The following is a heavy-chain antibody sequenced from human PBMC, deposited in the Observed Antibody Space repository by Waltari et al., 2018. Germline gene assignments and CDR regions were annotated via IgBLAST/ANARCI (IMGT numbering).Heavy chain of an antibody. J-gene: IGHJ4*02. CDR2: VKYDGTET. CDR1: ALPLSGYW. CDR3: ARSDYTDF. V-gene: IGHV3-74*01. D-gene: IGHD3-16*01. Sequence: EVRLVESGGGLVQRGGPLRLSCIAYALPLSGYWMHWGRQAPGKGLVWVSRVKYDGTETTYADSVKGRFTSSRDNARNTLYLQMNSLRAEDTAVYYCARSDYTDFWGLGTLVTVSS.